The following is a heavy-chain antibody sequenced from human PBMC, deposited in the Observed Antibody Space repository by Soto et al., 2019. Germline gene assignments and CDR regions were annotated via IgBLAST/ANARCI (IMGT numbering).Heavy chain of an antibody. CDR1: WVSFSSNTAS. Sequence: PSQALSDTCSSSWVSFSSNTASWNWVRQSPSRGLEWLGRTYSRSKWYNDYAVSVKSRIIINPDTSKNQFSLQLNSVTPEDTAVYYCAKGDNLGPKTGYAFDPWGQGILVTVSS. J-gene: IGHJ5*02. D-gene: IGHD5-12*01. V-gene: IGHV6-1*01. CDR2: TYSRSKWYN. CDR3: AKGDNLGPKTGYAFDP.